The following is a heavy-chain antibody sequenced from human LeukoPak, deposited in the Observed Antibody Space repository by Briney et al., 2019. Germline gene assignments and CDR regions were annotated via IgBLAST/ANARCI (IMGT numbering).Heavy chain of an antibody. D-gene: IGHD3-22*01. CDR1: GFTFSSYA. V-gene: IGHV3-30*01. Sequence: PGGSLRLSCAASGFTFSSYAMHWVHQAPGKGLEWVAVISYDGSNKYYADSVKGRFTISRDNSKNTLYLQMNSLRAEDTAVYYCAREITTFPNWFDPWGQGTLVTVSS. CDR2: ISYDGSNK. CDR3: AREITTFPNWFDP. J-gene: IGHJ5*02.